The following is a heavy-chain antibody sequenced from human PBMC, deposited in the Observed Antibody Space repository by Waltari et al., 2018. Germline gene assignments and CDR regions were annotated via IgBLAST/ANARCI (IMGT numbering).Heavy chain of an antibody. Sequence: QVQLQESGPGLVTPSETLSLTCTVSGYSLSRGYYWVWIRPPPGKGLEWIGSIYYSGNTYYNPSLKSRVTISADTSKNQFSLKLSSVTAADTALYFCARVRDYYDSTGYDAFDIWGQGTMVTVSS. J-gene: IGHJ3*02. CDR2: IYYSGNT. CDR3: ARVRDYYDSTGYDAFDI. D-gene: IGHD3-22*01. V-gene: IGHV4-38-2*02. CDR1: GYSLSRGYY.